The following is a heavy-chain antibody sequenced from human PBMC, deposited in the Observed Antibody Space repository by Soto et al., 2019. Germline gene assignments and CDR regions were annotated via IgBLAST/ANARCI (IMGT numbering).Heavy chain of an antibody. Sequence: QVLLVESGGGVVRPGRSLTLSCAASGFSFSRYAMQWVRQAPGKGLEWVAVIWFDGSKKYYADSVKGRFTISRDKSNNTLHLQMNSLSAEDTAVYYCARDRYYHDHGVGPFDIWGLGTVVTVTS. D-gene: IGHD2-8*01. J-gene: IGHJ3*02. CDR3: ARDRYYHDHGVGPFDI. V-gene: IGHV3-33*01. CDR2: IWFDGSKK. CDR1: GFSFSRYA.